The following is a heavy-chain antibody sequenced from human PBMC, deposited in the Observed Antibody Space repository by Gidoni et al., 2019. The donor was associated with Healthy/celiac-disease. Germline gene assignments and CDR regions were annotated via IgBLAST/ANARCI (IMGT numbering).Heavy chain of an antibody. CDR3: ARAGSSSPPLGMDV. Sequence: HVQPVESGGGVVHPGRSLRPSCVASGSPFSCHGMPWVRQAPGKGLEWVAVIWYDGSNKYYADSVKGRFTISRDNSKNTLYLQMNSLRAEDTAVYYCARAGSSSPPLGMDVWGQGTTVTVSS. CDR2: IWYDGSNK. V-gene: IGHV3-33*01. D-gene: IGHD6-6*01. CDR1: GSPFSCHG. J-gene: IGHJ6*02.